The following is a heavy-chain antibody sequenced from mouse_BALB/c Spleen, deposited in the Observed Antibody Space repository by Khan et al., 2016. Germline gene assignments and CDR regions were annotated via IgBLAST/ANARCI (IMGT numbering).Heavy chain of an antibody. CDR1: GFNIKDTY. V-gene: IGHV14-3*02. CDR3: ASWDYDAGFAY. CDR2: IDPANGNT. D-gene: IGHD2-4*01. Sequence: VRLQQSGAELVKPGASVKLSCTASGFNIKDTYMHWVKQRPEQGLEWIGRIDPANGNTKYDPKFQGKATITADTSSNNAYLQHSSLTSEDTAVYYCASWDYDAGFAYWCQGTLVTVSA. J-gene: IGHJ3*01.